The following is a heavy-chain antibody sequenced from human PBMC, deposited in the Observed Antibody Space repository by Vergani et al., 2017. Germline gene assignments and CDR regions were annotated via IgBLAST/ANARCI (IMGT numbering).Heavy chain of an antibody. CDR2: ISSSSSYI. J-gene: IGHJ4*02. Sequence: EVQLVESGGGLVKPGGSLRLSCAASGFTFSSYSMNWVRQAPGKGLEWVSSISSSSSYIYYADSVKGRFTISTDNAKNSLYLQMNSLRAEDTAVYYCTLGYCSGGSCSSPDYWGQGTLVTVSS. CDR1: GFTFSSYS. V-gene: IGHV3-21*04. CDR3: TLGYCSGGSCSSPDY. D-gene: IGHD2-15*01.